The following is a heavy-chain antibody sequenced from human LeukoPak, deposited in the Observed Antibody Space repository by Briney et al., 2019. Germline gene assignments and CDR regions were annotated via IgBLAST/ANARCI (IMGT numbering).Heavy chain of an antibody. CDR1: GFTFSSYA. D-gene: IGHD2-8*01. Sequence: GGSLRLSCAASGFTFSSYAMSWVRQTPGKGLEWVSAISGSGGSTYYADSVKGRFTISRDNSKNTLYLQMNSLRAEDTAVYYCAKDLGYCTNGVCYESNWFDPWGQGTLVTVSS. CDR3: AKDLGYCTNGVCYESNWFDP. CDR2: ISGSGGST. J-gene: IGHJ5*02. V-gene: IGHV3-23*01.